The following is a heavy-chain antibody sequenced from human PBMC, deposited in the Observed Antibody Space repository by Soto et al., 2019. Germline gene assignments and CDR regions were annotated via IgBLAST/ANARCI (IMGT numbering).Heavy chain of an antibody. CDR3: ARGGYCSSTSCHSDYYGMDV. CDR2: TRNKANSYTT. D-gene: IGHD2-2*01. Sequence: PGGSLRLSCAASGFTFSDHYMDWVRQAPGKELEWVGRTRNKANSYTTEYAASVKGRFTISRDDSKNALYLQMNSLKSEDTAVYYCARGGYCSSTSCHSDYYGMDVWGQGTTVTVSS. J-gene: IGHJ6*02. V-gene: IGHV3-72*01. CDR1: GFTFSDHY.